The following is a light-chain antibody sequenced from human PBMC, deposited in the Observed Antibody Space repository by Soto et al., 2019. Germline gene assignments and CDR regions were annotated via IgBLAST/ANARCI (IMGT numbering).Light chain of an antibody. J-gene: IGKJ1*01. Sequence: EIVLTQSPGTLSLSPGERATLSCRASQSVSSSYLAWYQHKPGQAPRLLIYRASNRAAGIPDRFSGSGSGTDFTLTISRLEPEDFAVYYCQQSGTVGQGTKVEIK. V-gene: IGKV3-20*01. CDR3: QQSGT. CDR2: RAS. CDR1: QSVSSSY.